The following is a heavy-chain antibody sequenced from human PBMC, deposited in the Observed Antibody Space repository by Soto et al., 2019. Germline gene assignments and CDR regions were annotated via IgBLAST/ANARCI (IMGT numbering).Heavy chain of an antibody. Sequence: PGESLKISCQGSVYSFASHCIGWVRQMPGKGLEWMCLIYPSDSDTRYGPSFQGQVSISADKSISTAYLQWSSLKASDTAMYYCARLQYSSGWCDYWGQGTMVTVSS. CDR2: IYPSDSDT. CDR1: VYSFASHC. CDR3: ARLQYSSGWCDY. J-gene: IGHJ4*02. D-gene: IGHD6-19*01. V-gene: IGHV5-51*01.